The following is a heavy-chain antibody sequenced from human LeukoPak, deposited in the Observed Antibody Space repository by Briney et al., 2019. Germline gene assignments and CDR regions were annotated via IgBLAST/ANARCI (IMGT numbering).Heavy chain of an antibody. CDR1: GGSVSSGSYY. D-gene: IGHD2-15*01. J-gene: IGHJ4*02. V-gene: IGHV4-39*07. Sequence: SETLSLTCTVSGGSVSSGSYYWSWIRQPPGKGLEWIGEINHSGSTNYNPSLKSRVTISVDTSKNQFSLKLSSVTAADTAVYYCASESYCSGGSCLGYWGQGTLVTVSS. CDR2: INHSGST. CDR3: ASESYCSGGSCLGY.